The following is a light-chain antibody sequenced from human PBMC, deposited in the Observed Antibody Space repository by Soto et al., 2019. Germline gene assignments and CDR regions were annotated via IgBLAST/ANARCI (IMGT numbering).Light chain of an antibody. CDR1: QSVSSY. J-gene: IGKJ1*01. CDR2: DAS. V-gene: IGKV3-11*01. Sequence: EIVLTQSPATLSLSPGESATLSCRASQSVSSYLAWYQQKPGQAPMRLIYDASNRDTGIPARFSGSGSGTDVTLSISRLDPKDFAVYYCQQRGNWPLTFGKGNKVEIK. CDR3: QQRGNWPLT.